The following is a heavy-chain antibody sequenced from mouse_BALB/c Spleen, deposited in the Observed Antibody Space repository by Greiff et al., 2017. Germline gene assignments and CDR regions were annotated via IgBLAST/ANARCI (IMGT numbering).Heavy chain of an antibody. D-gene: IGHD3-1*01. CDR2: IDPYYGGT. J-gene: IGHJ4*01. Sequence: EVQLQESGPELEQPGASVKISCKASGYSFTGYNMNWVKQRTGKSLEWIGNIDPYYGGTSYNQKFKGKATFTVDKSSSTDYMQIKSLTSEDSAVYYCARGGTAGLDYWGQGTSVTVSS. V-gene: IGHV1-39*01. CDR3: ARGGTAGLDY. CDR1: GYSFTGYN.